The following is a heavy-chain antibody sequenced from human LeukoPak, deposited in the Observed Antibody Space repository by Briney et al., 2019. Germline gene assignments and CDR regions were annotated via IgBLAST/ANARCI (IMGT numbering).Heavy chain of an antibody. J-gene: IGHJ4*02. CDR1: GFTFSSYA. V-gene: IGHV3-23*01. CDR2: ISCSGGST. Sequence: GGSLRLSCAASGFTFSSYAMSWVRQAPGKGLECVSSISCSGGSTYYADSVKGRFTIHRDNSKNTLYLQMNSLRAEDTAVYYCAKEDGYNGGEDYWGQGTLVTVSS. CDR3: AKEDGYNGGEDY. D-gene: IGHD5-24*01.